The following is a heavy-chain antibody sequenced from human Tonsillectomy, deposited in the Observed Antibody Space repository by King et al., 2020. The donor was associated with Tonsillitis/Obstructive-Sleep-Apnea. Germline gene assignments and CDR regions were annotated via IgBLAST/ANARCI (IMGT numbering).Heavy chain of an antibody. CDR2: INPSGGST. CDR3: ARDRGDTAMVTYYYYYGMDV. V-gene: IGHV1-46*01. J-gene: IGHJ6*02. CDR1: GYTFTSYY. D-gene: IGHD5-18*01. Sequence: QLVQSGAEVKKPGASVKVSCKASGYTFTSYYMHWVRQAPGQGLEWMGIINPSGGSTSYAQKFQGRVTMTRDTSTNTVYMELSSLRSEDTAVYYCARDRGDTAMVTYYYYYGMDVWGQGTTVTVSS.